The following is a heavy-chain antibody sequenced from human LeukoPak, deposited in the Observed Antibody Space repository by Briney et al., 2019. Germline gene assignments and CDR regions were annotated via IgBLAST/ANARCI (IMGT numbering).Heavy chain of an antibody. J-gene: IGHJ4*02. CDR3: AKKVGLVSAPLYYFDL. CDR2: IYSGGSR. V-gene: IGHV3-53*01. D-gene: IGHD6-6*01. CDR1: GFTVSSNY. Sequence: GGPLRLSCAASGFTVSSNYMSWVRQAPGKGLEWVSVIYSGGSRYCADSVKGRFTISRDNSKNTLYLQMNSLRAEDTAIYYCAKKVGLVSAPLYYFDLWGQGTLSPSPQ.